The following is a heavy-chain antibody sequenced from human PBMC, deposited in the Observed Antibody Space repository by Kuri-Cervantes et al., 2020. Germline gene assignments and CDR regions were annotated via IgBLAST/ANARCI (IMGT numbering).Heavy chain of an antibody. J-gene: IGHJ1*01. CDR1: GFTFSSYS. CDR2: IYYSGST. V-gene: IGHV4-59*01. CDR3: ARDFYYDSSGYARGFQH. D-gene: IGHD3-22*01. Sequence: GSLRLSCAVSGFTFSSYSMNWIRQPPGKGLEWIGYIYYSGSTNYNPSLKSRVTISVDTSKNQFPLKLSSVTAADTAVYYCARDFYYDSSGYARGFQHWGQGTLVTVS.